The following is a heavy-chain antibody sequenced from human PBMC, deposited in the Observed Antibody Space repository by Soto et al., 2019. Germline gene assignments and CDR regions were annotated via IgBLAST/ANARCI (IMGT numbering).Heavy chain of an antibody. D-gene: IGHD4-4*01. J-gene: IGHJ4*02. CDR3: AIIGSGDYSDFDY. CDR1: GYTFTRYG. V-gene: IGHV1-18*01. CDR2: IRPNDGHT. Sequence: ASLKVFCKGLGYTFTRYGIIWVRQAPGQGLEWMGWIRPNDGHTNYAQKFQDRVTMTRDTSTTTVYMDLRSLGSDDTAVYYCAIIGSGDYSDFDYWGQGTLVNVSS.